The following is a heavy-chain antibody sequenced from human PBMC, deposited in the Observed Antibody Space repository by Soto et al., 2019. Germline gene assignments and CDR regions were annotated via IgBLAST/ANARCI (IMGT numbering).Heavy chain of an antibody. V-gene: IGHV1-46*01. D-gene: IGHD3-3*01. CDR1: SYY. CDR3: ARDIETRITIFGVVPNYGMDV. J-gene: IGHJ6*02. Sequence: SYYMHWVRQAPGQGLEWMGIINPSGGSTGYAQKFQGRVTMTRDTSTSTVYMELSSLRSEDTAVYYCARDIETRITIFGVVPNYGMDVWGQGTTVTVSS. CDR2: INPSGGST.